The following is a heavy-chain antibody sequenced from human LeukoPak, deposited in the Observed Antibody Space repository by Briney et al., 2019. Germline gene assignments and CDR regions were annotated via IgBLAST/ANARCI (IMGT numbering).Heavy chain of an antibody. D-gene: IGHD6-6*01. CDR1: GGTFSSYA. CDR3: AREGDLAARYYFDY. J-gene: IGHJ4*02. V-gene: IGHV1-69*04. Sequence: GASVKVSCKASGGTFSSYAISCVRQAPGQGLEWMGRIIPILGIANYAQKFQGRVTITADKSTSTAYIELSSLRSEDTAVYYCAREGDLAARYYFDYWGQGTLVTVSS. CDR2: IIPILGIA.